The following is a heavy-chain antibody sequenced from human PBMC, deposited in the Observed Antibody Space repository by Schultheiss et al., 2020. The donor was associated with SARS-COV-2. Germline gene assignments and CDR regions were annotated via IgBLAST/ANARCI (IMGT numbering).Heavy chain of an antibody. D-gene: IGHD6-19*01. CDR1: GFTFSSYG. CDR2: IWYDGSNK. Sequence: GGSLRLSCAASGFTFSSYGMHWVRQAPGKGLEWVAVIWYDGSNKYYADSVKGRFTISRDNSKNTVYLQMNSLRAEDTAVYYCATFRNGWSAFDYWGQGTLVTVSS. J-gene: IGHJ4*02. CDR3: ATFRNGWSAFDY. V-gene: IGHV3-33*01.